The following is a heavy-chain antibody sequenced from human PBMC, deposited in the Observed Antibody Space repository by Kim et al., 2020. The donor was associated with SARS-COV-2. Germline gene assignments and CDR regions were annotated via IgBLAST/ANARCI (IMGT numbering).Heavy chain of an antibody. Sequence: SETLSLTCTVSGGSISSGGYYWSWIRQHPGKGLEWIGYIYYSGSTYYNPSLKSRVTISVDTSKNQFSLKLSSVTAADTAVYYCARVYCSSTSCYTFYYYYMDVWGKGTTVTVSS. CDR1: GGSISSGGYY. V-gene: IGHV4-31*03. CDR3: ARVYCSSTSCYTFYYYYMDV. CDR2: IYYSGST. D-gene: IGHD2-2*02. J-gene: IGHJ6*03.